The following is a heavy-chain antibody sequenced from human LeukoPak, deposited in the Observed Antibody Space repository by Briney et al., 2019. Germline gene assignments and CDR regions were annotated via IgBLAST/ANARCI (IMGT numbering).Heavy chain of an antibody. CDR2: MNPNSGNT. Sequence: ASVKVPCKASGYTLTSYDINWVRQATGQGLEWMGWMNPNSGNTGYAQKFQGRVTMTRNTSISTAYMELSSLRSEDTAVYYRARLGPHYYGSGNIIDYWGQGTLVTVSS. J-gene: IGHJ4*02. V-gene: IGHV1-8*01. CDR3: ARLGPHYYGSGNIIDY. D-gene: IGHD3-10*01. CDR1: GYTLTSYD.